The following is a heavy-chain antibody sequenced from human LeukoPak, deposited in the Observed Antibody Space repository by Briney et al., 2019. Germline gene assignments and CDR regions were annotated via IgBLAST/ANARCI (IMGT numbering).Heavy chain of an antibody. Sequence: GGSLRLSCAASGFTFDDYAMHWVRQAPGKGLEWVSGISWNSGSIGYTDSVKGRFTISRDNAKNSLYLQMNSPRAEDTALYYCAKEESDWGQGTLVTVSS. J-gene: IGHJ4*02. CDR2: ISWNSGSI. CDR3: AKEESD. CDR1: GFTFDDYA. V-gene: IGHV3-9*01.